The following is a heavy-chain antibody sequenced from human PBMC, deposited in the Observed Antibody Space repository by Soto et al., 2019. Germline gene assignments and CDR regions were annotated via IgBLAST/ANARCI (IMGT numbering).Heavy chain of an antibody. D-gene: IGHD6-19*01. J-gene: IGHJ4*02. CDR3: ASGPGMHSSGY. V-gene: IGHV3-30-3*01. CDR1: GFTFSSYA. CDR2: ISYDGSNK. Sequence: QVQLVESGGGVVQPGRSLRLSCAASGFTFSSYAMHWVRQAPGKGLEWVAVISYDGSNKYYADSVKGRFTISRDKSKNTLYLQMNSLRAEDTAVYDCASGPGMHSSGYWGQGTLVTVSS.